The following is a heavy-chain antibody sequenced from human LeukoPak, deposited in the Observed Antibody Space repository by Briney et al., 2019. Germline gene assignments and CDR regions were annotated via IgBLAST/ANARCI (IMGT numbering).Heavy chain of an antibody. CDR3: ARSEKYILTGYKKSGAAVALRGLGY. D-gene: IGHD3-9*01. CDR2: INPNSGGT. V-gene: IGHV1-2*02. Sequence: ASVKVSCKASGYTFTGYYMHWVRQAPGQGLEWMGWINPNSGGTNYAQKFQGRVTMTRDTSISTAYMELSRLRSDDTAVYYCARSEKYILTGYKKSGAAVALRGLGYWGQGTLVTVSS. J-gene: IGHJ4*02. CDR1: GYTFTGYY.